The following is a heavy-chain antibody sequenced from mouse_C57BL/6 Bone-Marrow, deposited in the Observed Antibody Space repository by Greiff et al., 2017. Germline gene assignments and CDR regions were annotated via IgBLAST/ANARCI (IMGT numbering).Heavy chain of an antibody. CDR2: IYPSDSET. CDR1: GYTFTSYW. V-gene: IGHV1-61*01. Sequence: QVQLQQPGAELVRPGSSVKLSCKASGYTFTSYWMDWVMQRPGQGLEWIGNIYPSDSETHYNQKFKDKATLTVDKSSSTAYMQLSSLTSEDSAVYYCARNSYFDYWGQGTTLTVSS. CDR3: ARNSYFDY. J-gene: IGHJ2*01.